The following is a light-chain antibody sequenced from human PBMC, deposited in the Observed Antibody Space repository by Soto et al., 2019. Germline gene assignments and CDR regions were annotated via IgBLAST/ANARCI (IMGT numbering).Light chain of an antibody. CDR1: SSDVGDYNF. CDR2: DVN. CDR3: CSYAGSYTWL. J-gene: IGLJ3*02. V-gene: IGLV2-11*01. Sequence: SALTQPRSVSGSPGQSVTISCTGTSSDVGDYNFVSWYQQHPGKAPKFIIYDVNKRPSGVPDRFSGSKSGNTASLTISGLQAEDEADYYCCSYAGSYTWLFGGGTKLTVL.